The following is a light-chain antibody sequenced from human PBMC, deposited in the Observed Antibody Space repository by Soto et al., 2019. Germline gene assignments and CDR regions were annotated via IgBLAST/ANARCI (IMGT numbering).Light chain of an antibody. Sequence: DIQMIRSPSTLSASLGDRVTITCRASQSICSWLAWYQHKPGKAPKLLIYDASTLESGVPSRFSDSGPATEFTHTISGLQPDDFATYYCQQYNIYFLWTFGRGTKDEIK. J-gene: IGKJ1*01. V-gene: IGKV1-5*01. CDR2: DAS. CDR3: QQYNIYFLWT. CDR1: QSICSW.